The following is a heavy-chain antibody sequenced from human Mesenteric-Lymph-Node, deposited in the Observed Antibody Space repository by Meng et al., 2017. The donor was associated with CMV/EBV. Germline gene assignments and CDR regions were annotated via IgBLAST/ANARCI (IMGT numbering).Heavy chain of an antibody. Sequence: GESLKISCAASGFTFSSYSMNWVRQGPGKGLVWVSRIRGDGGYTNYADSVQGRFTFSRDNANNMLFLQMNSLRGEDTGVYYCVRDGHHWNFDYWGQGTPVTVSS. CDR1: GFTFSSYS. J-gene: IGHJ4*02. CDR3: VRDGHHWNFDY. D-gene: IGHD1-1*01. V-gene: IGHV3-74*01. CDR2: IRGDGGYT.